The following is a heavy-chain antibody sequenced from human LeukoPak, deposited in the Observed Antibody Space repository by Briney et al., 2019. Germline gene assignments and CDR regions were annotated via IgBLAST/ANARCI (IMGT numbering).Heavy chain of an antibody. J-gene: IGHJ4*02. Sequence: GGSLRLSCAASGFTFSDYGMHWVRQAPGKGLEWVAVIANDGRDKKYADSVRGRFTISRDNSKNTVYLQMNSLRAEDTAVFCCVKDMKIKAAGYYVDYWGQGTLVTVSS. V-gene: IGHV3-30*18. CDR2: IANDGRDK. CDR1: GFTFSDYG. D-gene: IGHD6-13*01. CDR3: VKDMKIKAAGYYVDY.